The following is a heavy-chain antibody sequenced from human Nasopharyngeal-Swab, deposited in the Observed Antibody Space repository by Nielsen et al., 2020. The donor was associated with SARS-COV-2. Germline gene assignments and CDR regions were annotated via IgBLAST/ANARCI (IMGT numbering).Heavy chain of an antibody. J-gene: IGHJ4*02. CDR3: ARDSQWAFDY. CDR2: MSSSSSNR. D-gene: IGHD2-8*01. CDR1: GFTFGCCS. Sequence: GGSLRLSCAVSGFTFGCCSMNWVRQAPGRGLEWVSYMSSSSSNRSYADSVKGRFTISRDNARNSLYLQMNSLRDEDTAVYYCARDSQWAFDYWGQGTLVTVSP. V-gene: IGHV3-48*02.